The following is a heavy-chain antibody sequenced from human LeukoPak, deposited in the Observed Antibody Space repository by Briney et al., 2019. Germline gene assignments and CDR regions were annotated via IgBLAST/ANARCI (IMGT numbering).Heavy chain of an antibody. Sequence: PSQTLSLTCTVSGGSISSGDYYWSWIRQPPGKGLEWIGYIYYSGSTNYNPSLKSRVTISVDTSKNQFSLKLSSVTAADTAVYYCARIGYSREEGWFDPWGQGTLVTVSS. CDR1: GGSISSGDYY. CDR2: IYYSGST. D-gene: IGHD6-13*01. CDR3: ARIGYSREEGWFDP. V-gene: IGHV4-61*08. J-gene: IGHJ5*02.